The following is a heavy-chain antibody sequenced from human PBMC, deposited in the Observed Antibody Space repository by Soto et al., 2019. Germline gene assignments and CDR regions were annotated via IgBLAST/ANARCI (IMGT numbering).Heavy chain of an antibody. CDR2: IYHSGST. CDR3: ASSGGGEDY. V-gene: IGHV4-4*02. J-gene: IGHJ4*02. D-gene: IGHD3-16*01. CDR1: GGSISSSHW. Sequence: QVQLQESGPGLVKPSGTPSLSCAVSGGSISSSHWWTWVRQPPGKGLEWIGEIYHSGSTNYNPSLKRRATKTVDTSRNQFSLNLSSVTAADPAVYYCASSGGGEDYWGQGILVTVSS.